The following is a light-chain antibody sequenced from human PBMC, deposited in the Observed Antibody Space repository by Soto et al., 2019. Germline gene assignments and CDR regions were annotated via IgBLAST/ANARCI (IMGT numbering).Light chain of an antibody. CDR3: QQYNSYSF. CDR1: QSISNW. Sequence: DIQMTQSPSTLSASVGDRVTITCRASQSISNWLAWYQQKPGKAPKLLIYDASSLESGVPSRFSGRGSGTEFSLTISSLQLDDFATYYCQQYNSYSFFGQGTKLEIK. CDR2: DAS. J-gene: IGKJ2*01. V-gene: IGKV1-5*01.